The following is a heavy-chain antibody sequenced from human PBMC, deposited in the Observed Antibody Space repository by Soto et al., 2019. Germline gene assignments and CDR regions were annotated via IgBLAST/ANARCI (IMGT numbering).Heavy chain of an antibody. CDR3: ARGLNKAAGGSFDV. D-gene: IGHD3-16*01. J-gene: IGHJ3*01. V-gene: IGHV3-33*01. Sequence: QVQLVQSGGGAVLPGNSLRLSCAASGFPFSWAGMHWLRQTPGKGLEWVAVVSGDGRDIDYAESVRGRFSISRDNPKRTLYLQMNSLGVEDTAIYYCARGLNKAAGGSFDVWGPGPQVIVSS. CDR1: GFPFSWAG. CDR2: VSGDGRDI.